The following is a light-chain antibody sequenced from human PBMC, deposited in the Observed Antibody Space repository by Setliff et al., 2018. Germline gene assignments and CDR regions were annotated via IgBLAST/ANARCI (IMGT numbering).Light chain of an antibody. CDR2: DVN. Sequence: QSALTQPRSVSGSPGQSVTISCTGTSSDIGKYDFVSWYQEHPGKAPKLMIYDVNKRPSGVPDRFSGSKSGNTASLTISGLQTEDEADYYCCSYADTYISGFGSGTKVTVL. V-gene: IGLV2-11*01. CDR3: CSYADTYISG. CDR1: SSDIGKYDF. J-gene: IGLJ1*01.